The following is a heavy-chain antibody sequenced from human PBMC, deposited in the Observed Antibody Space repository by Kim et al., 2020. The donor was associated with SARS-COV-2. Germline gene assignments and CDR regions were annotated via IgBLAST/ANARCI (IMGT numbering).Heavy chain of an antibody. CDR3: ARVKRAGTTDWFDP. D-gene: IGHD1-7*01. V-gene: IGHV3-7*03. CDR2: VKQDESEK. CDR1: GFTFNKYW. Sequence: WGSLRLSCAASGFTFNKYWMSWVRQAPGKGLEWVANVKQDESEKYYVDSVMGRFTISRDNAKNSVYLQMSSLRAEDTAVYFCARVKRAGTTDWFDPWGQGTLVTVS. J-gene: IGHJ5*02.